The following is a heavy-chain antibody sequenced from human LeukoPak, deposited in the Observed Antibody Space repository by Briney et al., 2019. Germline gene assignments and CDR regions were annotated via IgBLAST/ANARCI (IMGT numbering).Heavy chain of an antibody. Sequence: GGSLRLSCAASGFTFSHYAMRWVRQAPGKGLEWVAVISYNGSIQYSADSVKGRLTISRDNSRHTLYLQMNSLRPEDTAVYYCARARNGTLKYWGQGTLVTVSS. V-gene: IGHV3-30*01. D-gene: IGHD1-26*01. CDR2: ISYNGSIQ. J-gene: IGHJ4*02. CDR3: ARARNGTLKY. CDR1: GFTFSHYA.